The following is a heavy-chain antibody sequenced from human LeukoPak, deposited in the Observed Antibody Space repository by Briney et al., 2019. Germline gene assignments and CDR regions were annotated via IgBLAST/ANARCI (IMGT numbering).Heavy chain of an antibody. CDR3: AKDLVRRTTT. CDR1: GSSVNNNY. J-gene: IGHJ5*02. D-gene: IGHD1-1*01. V-gene: IGHV3-23*01. Sequence: GGSLRLSCAASGSSVNNNYVDWVRQAPGKGLEWVSAISGSGGSTHYADSVKGRFTISRDNSKNTLYLQMNSLRAEDTAVYYCAKDLVRRTTTWGQGTLVTVSS. CDR2: ISGSGGST.